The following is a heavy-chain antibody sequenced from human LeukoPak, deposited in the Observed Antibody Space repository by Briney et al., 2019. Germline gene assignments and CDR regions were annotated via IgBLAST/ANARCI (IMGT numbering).Heavy chain of an antibody. V-gene: IGHV4-4*07. J-gene: IGHJ4*02. Sequence: SGTLSLTCTVSGGSISSYYWSWIRQPAGKGLEWVGRIYSGASTNYNPSLKSRVTMSVDSSNNQFSLKLSSVTAADTAVFYCARENTGSYREFDYWGQGTLVTVSS. D-gene: IGHD1-26*01. CDR3: ARENTGSYREFDY. CDR1: GGSISSYY. CDR2: IYSGAST.